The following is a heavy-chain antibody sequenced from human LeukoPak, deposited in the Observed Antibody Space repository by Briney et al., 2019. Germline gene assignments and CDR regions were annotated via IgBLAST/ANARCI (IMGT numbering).Heavy chain of an antibody. D-gene: IGHD2-15*01. Sequence: GASVKVSCKASGYTFISYGTSWVRHAPGQGLEWMGWISGYNGNTNYAQKFQGRVTMTTDTSASTAYLELRRLRSDDTAIYYCAREFCSGGGCYYYGMDVWGQGTTVTVS. CDR1: GYTFISYG. V-gene: IGHV1-18*01. J-gene: IGHJ6*02. CDR3: AREFCSGGGCYYYGMDV. CDR2: ISGYNGNT.